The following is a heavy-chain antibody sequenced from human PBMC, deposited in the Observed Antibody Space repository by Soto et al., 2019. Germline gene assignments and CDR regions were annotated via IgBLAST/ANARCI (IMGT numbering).Heavy chain of an antibody. Sequence: SETLSLTCTVSGGSISSYYLSWIRQPPGKGLEWIGYIYYSGSTNYNPSLKSQVTISVDTSKNQFSLKLSSVTAADTAVYYCASSWNEDYFDYWGQGTLVTVSS. CDR3: ASSWNEDYFDY. J-gene: IGHJ4*02. CDR1: GGSISSYY. V-gene: IGHV4-59*01. D-gene: IGHD1-1*01. CDR2: IYYSGST.